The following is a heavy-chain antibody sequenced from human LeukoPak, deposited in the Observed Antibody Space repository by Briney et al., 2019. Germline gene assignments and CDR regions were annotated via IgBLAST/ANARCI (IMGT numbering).Heavy chain of an antibody. V-gene: IGHV3-49*03. CDR3: TRDLDYGDYGFDY. CDR2: IRSKAYGGTT. CDR1: GFTFGDYA. Sequence: GGSLRLSCRASGFTFGDYAMSWFRQAPGKGLEWVGFIRSKAYGGTTEYAASVKGRFTISRDDSKSIAYLQMNSLKTEDTAVYYCTRDLDYGDYGFDYWGQGTLVTVSS. D-gene: IGHD4-17*01. J-gene: IGHJ4*02.